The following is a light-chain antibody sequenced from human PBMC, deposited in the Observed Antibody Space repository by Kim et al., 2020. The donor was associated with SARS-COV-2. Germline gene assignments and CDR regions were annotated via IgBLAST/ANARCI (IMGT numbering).Light chain of an antibody. J-gene: IGKJ2*01. Sequence: LSPGERATLSCRASQTVSSSYLAWYQQKPGQAPRLLIYGASSRATGIPNRFSGSGSGTDFTLTISRLEPEDFAVYYCQQYGSSPYTFGQGTKLEIK. CDR3: QQYGSSPYT. CDR2: GAS. V-gene: IGKV3-20*01. CDR1: QTVSSSY.